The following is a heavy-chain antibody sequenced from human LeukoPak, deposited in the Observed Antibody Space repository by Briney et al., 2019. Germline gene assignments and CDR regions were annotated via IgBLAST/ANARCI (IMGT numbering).Heavy chain of an antibody. CDR1: GFTFDYFA. V-gene: IGHV3-48*01. D-gene: IGHD5-24*01. CDR2: ISRISTAI. CDR3: ARDGYNWADL. J-gene: IGHJ5*02. Sequence: PGGSLRLSCTASGFTFDYFAMSWVRQTPGKGREGIAYISRISTAIQYADSVKGRFTISRDNGENSLFLQMNSLRVEDTALYYCARDGYNWADLWGQGTLVTVSS.